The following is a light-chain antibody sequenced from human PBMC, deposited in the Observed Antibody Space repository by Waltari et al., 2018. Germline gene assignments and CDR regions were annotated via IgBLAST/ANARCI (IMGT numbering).Light chain of an antibody. CDR2: RNT. V-gene: IGLV10-54*04. CDR3: SAWDSNLREYV. Sequence: QAGLTQPPSVSKGLRQTATLTCTGNSNNVGNQGAAWPQPHQGQPPRLLSYRNTNRPSGISERFSASRSGNTASLTITGLQPEDEADYYCSAWDSNLREYVFGTGTKVTVL. J-gene: IGLJ1*01. CDR1: SNNVGNQG.